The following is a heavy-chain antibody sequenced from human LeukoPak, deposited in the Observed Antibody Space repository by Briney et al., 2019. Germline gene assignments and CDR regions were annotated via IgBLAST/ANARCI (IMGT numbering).Heavy chain of an antibody. D-gene: IGHD1-7*01. CDR1: GFTFSSYS. Sequence: PGGSLRLSCVASGFTFSSYSMIWVRQAPGKGLEWVSFISGSSSFIYNADSVKGRFTVSRDNAKNSLYLQMNNLRAEDTAVYYCARTNPWELKYYFDYWGQGTLVTVSS. CDR2: ISGSSSFI. CDR3: ARTNPWELKYYFDY. V-gene: IGHV3-21*04. J-gene: IGHJ4*02.